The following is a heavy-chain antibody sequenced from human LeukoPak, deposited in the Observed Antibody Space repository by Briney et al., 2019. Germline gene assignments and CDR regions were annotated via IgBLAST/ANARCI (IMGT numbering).Heavy chain of an antibody. CDR2: IKQDGTEK. D-gene: IGHD6-6*01. CDR3: ARGHQVAARPVDY. V-gene: IGHV3-7*01. CDR1: GFTFSSYW. J-gene: IGHJ4*02. Sequence: GGSLRLSCAASGFTFSSYWMSWVRQAPGEGLEWVANIKQDGTEKNYVDSVKGRFTISRDNAKNSLYLQMNSLRAEDTAVYYCARGHQVAARPVDYWGQGTLVTVSS.